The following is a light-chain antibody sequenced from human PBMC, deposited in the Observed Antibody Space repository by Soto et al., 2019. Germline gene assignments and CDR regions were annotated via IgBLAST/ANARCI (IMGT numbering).Light chain of an antibody. Sequence: EIVSTLSPATLSVSPEERATLSCRASQSVRTDLAWYQQKPGQAPRLLIYGASTRATGVPGRFSGSGSGTDFTLTISSLEPEDFAVYYCQQRSNGAPMTFGQGTRLE. V-gene: IGKV3-11*01. J-gene: IGKJ5*01. CDR3: QQRSNGAPMT. CDR1: QSVRTD. CDR2: GAS.